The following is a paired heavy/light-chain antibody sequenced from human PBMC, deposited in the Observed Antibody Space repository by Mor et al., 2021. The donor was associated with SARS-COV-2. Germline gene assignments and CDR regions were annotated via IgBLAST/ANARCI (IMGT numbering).Heavy chain of an antibody. D-gene: IGHD1-26*01. J-gene: IGHJ3*02. CDR1: GYTFTNYF. V-gene: IGHV1-46*01. CDR3: ARPKGALWEGAFDI. Sequence: QVQLVQSGPEVRKPGASVQVACKTSGYTFTNYFVHWVRQAPGQGLEWVGRINPSSGATSHTQEFQGRLTMTRDTSTSTVYMELSSLRYEDTAVYYCARPKGALWEGAFDIWGQGTMVTVSS. CDR2: INPSSGAT.
Light chain of an antibody. Sequence: DIQMTQSPSSLSASVGDRVTITCRASQSIRSHLCWYQQKPGKAPKLLISNASTLQSGVPSRFSGSGSGTDFTLTIDSLQPEDFATYYCQRSDSTPPWTFGQGTKVEIK. V-gene: IGKV1-39*01. J-gene: IGKJ1*01. CDR1: QSIRSH. CDR3: QRSDSTPPWT. CDR2: NAS.